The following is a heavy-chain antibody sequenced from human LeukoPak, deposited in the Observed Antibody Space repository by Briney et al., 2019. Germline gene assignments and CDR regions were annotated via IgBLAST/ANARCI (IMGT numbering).Heavy chain of an antibody. CDR2: ISSSGSTI. CDR1: GFTFSDYY. CDR3: AKDIRITMIVVVMPFDY. V-gene: IGHV3-11*01. Sequence: GGSLRLSCAASGFTFSDYYMSWIRQAPGKGLEWVSYISSSGSTIYYADSVKGRFTISRDNSKNTLYLQMNSLRAEDTAVYYCAKDIRITMIVVVMPFDYWGQGTLVTVSS. J-gene: IGHJ4*02. D-gene: IGHD3-22*01.